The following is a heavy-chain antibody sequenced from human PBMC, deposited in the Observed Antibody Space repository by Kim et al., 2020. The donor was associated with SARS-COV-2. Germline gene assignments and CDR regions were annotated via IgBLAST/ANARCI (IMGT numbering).Heavy chain of an antibody. J-gene: IGHJ3*01. D-gene: IGHD3-10*01. V-gene: IGHV4-59*01. CDR2: IYYSGST. Sequence: SETLSLTCTVSGGSISSYYWSWIRQPPGKGLEWIGYIYYSGSTNYNPSLKSRVTISVDTSKNQFSLKLSSVTAADTAVYYCARSPYGSGNTDWGQGTMVTVSS. CDR1: GGSISSYY. CDR3: ARSPYGSGNTD.